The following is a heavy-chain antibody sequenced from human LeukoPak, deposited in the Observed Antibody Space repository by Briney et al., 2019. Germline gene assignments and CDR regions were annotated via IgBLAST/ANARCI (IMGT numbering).Heavy chain of an antibody. CDR1: GYTFSNYA. V-gene: IGHV3-23*01. CDR3: ARDPNGDYIGAFEF. CDR2: ITSAGAP. Sequence: GGSLRLSCAASGYTFSNYAVMWVRQAPGQGLEWVSAITSAGAPRYADSVKGRFTISRDNSKNTLYLQMNSLRAEDTAQYFCARDPNGDYIGAFEFWGQGTGVTVSS. J-gene: IGHJ3*01. D-gene: IGHD4-17*01.